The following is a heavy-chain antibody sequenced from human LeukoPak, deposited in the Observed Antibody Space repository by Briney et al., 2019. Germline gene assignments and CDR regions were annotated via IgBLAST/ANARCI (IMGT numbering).Heavy chain of an antibody. V-gene: IGHV3-23*01. CDR3: ARHRSSWLIDY. CDR2: ISDSGGNT. D-gene: IGHD6-6*01. Sequence: MSWVRQAPWERLQGVSGISDSGGNTYYADSVRGRFTISRDNSKNTLYLQMNSLRAEDTAVYYCARHRSSWLIDYWGQGTLVTVSS. J-gene: IGHJ4*02.